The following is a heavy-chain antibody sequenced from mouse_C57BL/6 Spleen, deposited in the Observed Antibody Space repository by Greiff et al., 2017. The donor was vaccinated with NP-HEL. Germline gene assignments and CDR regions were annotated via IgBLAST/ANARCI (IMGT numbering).Heavy chain of an antibody. J-gene: IGHJ2*01. CDR1: GFTFSSYG. CDR2: ISSGGSYT. CDR3: ARHEGDYYGSSYGNYFDY. D-gene: IGHD1-1*01. Sequence: EVQLQESGGDLVKPGGSLKLSCAASGFTFSSYGMSWVRQTPDKRLEWVATISSGGSYTYYPDSVKGRFTISRDNAKNTLYLQMSSLKSEDTAMYYCARHEGDYYGSSYGNYFDYWGQGTTLTVSS. V-gene: IGHV5-6*01.